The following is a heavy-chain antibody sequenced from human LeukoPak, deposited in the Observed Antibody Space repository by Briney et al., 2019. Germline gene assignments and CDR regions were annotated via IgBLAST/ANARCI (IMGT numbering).Heavy chain of an antibody. CDR3: ARNFRYYDILTGLQSGAFDI. V-gene: IGHV4-61*02. CDR2: IYTSGST. CDR1: GGSISSGSYY. Sequence: SETLSLTCTVSGGSISSGSYYWSWIRQPAGKGLEWIGRIYTSGSTNYNPSLKSRVTISVDTSKNQFSLKLSSVTAADTAVYYCARNFRYYDILTGLQSGAFDIWGQGTMVTVSS. D-gene: IGHD3-9*01. J-gene: IGHJ3*02.